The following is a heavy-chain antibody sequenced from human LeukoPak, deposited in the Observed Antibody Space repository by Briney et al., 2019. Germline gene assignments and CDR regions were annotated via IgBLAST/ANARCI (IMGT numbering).Heavy chain of an antibody. CDR2: IKEDSSDK. CDR1: GFTFNKYW. J-gene: IGHJ5*01. CDR3: ARESGRFRFDS. D-gene: IGHD3-3*01. Sequence: AGGSLRLSCAASGFTFNKYWVNWVRQSPGKGLEWVANIKEDSSDKNYVDSMKGRFTISRDNAKNSLYLQMNSLRVEDTAVYYCARESGRFRFDSWGQGTLVTVSS. V-gene: IGHV3-7*01.